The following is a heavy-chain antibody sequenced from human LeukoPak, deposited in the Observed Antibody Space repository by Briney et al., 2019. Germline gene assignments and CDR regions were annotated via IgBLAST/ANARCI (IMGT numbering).Heavy chain of an antibody. J-gene: IGHJ3*01. CDR3: ARDSTVTTYEDAFDL. D-gene: IGHD4-17*01. V-gene: IGHV4-4*07. CDR2: IYTSGST. CDR1: GGSISSYY. Sequence: SETLSLTCTVSGGSISSYYWSWIRQPAGKGLEWIGRIYTSGSTNYNPSLKSRVTMSVDTSKNQFSLKLSSVTAADTAVYYCARDSTVTTYEDAFDLWGQGTMVTVSS.